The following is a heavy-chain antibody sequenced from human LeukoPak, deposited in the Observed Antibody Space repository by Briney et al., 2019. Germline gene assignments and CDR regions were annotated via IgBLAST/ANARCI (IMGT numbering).Heavy chain of an antibody. CDR1: GYTFTGYY. Sequence: GASVKVSCKASGYTFTGYYMHWVRQAPGQGLEWMGWINPNSGGTNYAQKFQGRVTMTRDTSISTAYMELSRLRSDDTAVYYCARDRSGSTGEFDYWGQGTLVTVSS. CDR2: INPNSGGT. J-gene: IGHJ4*02. CDR3: ARDRSGSTGEFDY. D-gene: IGHD2-2*01. V-gene: IGHV1-2*02.